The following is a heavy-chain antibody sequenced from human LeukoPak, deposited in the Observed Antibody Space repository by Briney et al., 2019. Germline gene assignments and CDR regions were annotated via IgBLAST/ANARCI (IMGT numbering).Heavy chain of an antibody. V-gene: IGHV4-59*01. CDR3: AVLYGSGSYDAFDI. D-gene: IGHD3-10*01. Sequence: SETLSLTCTVSGGSISSYYWSWIRQPPGKGLEWIGYIYYSGSTNYNPSLKSRVTISVDTSKNQFSLKLSSVTAADTAVYYCAVLYGSGSYDAFDIWGQGTMVTVSS. J-gene: IGHJ3*02. CDR1: GGSISSYY. CDR2: IYYSGST.